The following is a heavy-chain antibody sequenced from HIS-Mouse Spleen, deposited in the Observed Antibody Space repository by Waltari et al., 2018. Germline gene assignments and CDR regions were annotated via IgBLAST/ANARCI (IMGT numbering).Heavy chain of an antibody. CDR2: ISAYNGNT. D-gene: IGHD3-16*01. CDR3: ARTIEDYDYVWRDNWFDP. Sequence: QVQLVQSGAEVKKPGASVKVSCKASGYTFTSYGISWVRQAPGQGLEWMGWISAYNGNTNYARKLQGRVTMTTDTSTSTAYMELRSLRSDDTAVYYCARTIEDYDYVWRDNWFDPWGQGTLVTVSS. CDR1: GYTFTSYG. J-gene: IGHJ5*02. V-gene: IGHV1-18*01.